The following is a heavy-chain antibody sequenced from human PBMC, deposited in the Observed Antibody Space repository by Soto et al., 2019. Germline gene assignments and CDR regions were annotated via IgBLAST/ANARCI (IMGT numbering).Heavy chain of an antibody. CDR1: GFTFSSYA. CDR3: AKDYYGSGSYYKGYGMDV. CDR2: ISGSCGST. V-gene: IGHV3-23*01. Sequence: GGSLRLSCAASGFTFSSYAMSWVCQAPRKGLEWVSAISGSCGSTYYADSVKGRFTITRDNSKNTLYLQMNSLRAEDTAVYYCAKDYYGSGSYYKGYGMDVWGQGTTVTVSS. D-gene: IGHD3-10*01. J-gene: IGHJ6*02.